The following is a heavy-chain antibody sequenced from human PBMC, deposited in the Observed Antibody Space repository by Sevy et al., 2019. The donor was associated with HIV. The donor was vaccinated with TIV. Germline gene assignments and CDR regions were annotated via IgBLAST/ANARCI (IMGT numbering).Heavy chain of an antibody. CDR1: GGTFSSYA. J-gene: IGHJ3*02. V-gene: IGHV1-69*06. CDR2: LIPIFGTA. Sequence: ASVKVSCKASGGTFSSYAISWVRQAPGQGLEWMGGLIPIFGTANYAQKFQGRVTITADKSTSTAYMELSSLRSEDTAVYYCARAAVDIVAAFDIWGQGTMVTVSS. D-gene: IGHD5-12*01. CDR3: ARAAVDIVAAFDI.